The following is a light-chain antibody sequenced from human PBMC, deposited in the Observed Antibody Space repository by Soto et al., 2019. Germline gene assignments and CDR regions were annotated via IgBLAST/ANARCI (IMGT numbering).Light chain of an antibody. J-gene: IGKJ5*01. V-gene: IGKV3-20*01. Sequence: EIVLTQSPGTLSLSPGERVTLSCRASQSVSSSYLAWYQQKPGQAPRLLIHGILNRATGIPDRFSGSGSGTDFTLTISRLEPEDFAVYYCQQYGSSPITFGQGTRLDIK. CDR1: QSVSSSY. CDR3: QQYGSSPIT. CDR2: GIL.